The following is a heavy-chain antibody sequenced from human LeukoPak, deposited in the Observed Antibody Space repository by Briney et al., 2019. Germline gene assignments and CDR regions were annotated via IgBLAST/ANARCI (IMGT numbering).Heavy chain of an antibody. V-gene: IGHV1-69*05. D-gene: IGHD6-19*01. Sequence: GASVKVSCKASGGTFSSYAISWVRQAPGQGLEWMGGIIPIFGTSNYAQKFQGRVTMTRDTSISTAYMELRRLRSDDTAVYYCAAYSSGWQGDAFDIWGQGTMVTVSS. CDR1: GGTFSSYA. J-gene: IGHJ3*02. CDR2: IIPIFGTS. CDR3: AAYSSGWQGDAFDI.